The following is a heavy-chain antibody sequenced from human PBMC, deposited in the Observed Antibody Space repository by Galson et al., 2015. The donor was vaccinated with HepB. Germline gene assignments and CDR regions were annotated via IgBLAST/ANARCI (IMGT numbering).Heavy chain of an antibody. CDR1: GITFSSYG. J-gene: IGHJ4*02. Sequence: SLRLSCAASGITFSSYGMHWVRQAPGKGLEYVSAMSSNGGSTYYADSVKGRFTISRDNSKNTLYLQMSSLRPEDTAVYYCARLRWPLDHSLAYWGQGTLVTVSS. D-gene: IGHD4-23*01. CDR3: ARLRWPLDHSLAY. CDR2: MSSNGGST. V-gene: IGHV3-64D*06.